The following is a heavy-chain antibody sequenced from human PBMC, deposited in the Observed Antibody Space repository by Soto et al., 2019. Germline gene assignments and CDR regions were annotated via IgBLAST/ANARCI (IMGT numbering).Heavy chain of an antibody. Sequence: ASVKVSCKASGHTFTGYYMHWVRQAPGQGLEWMGWINPNSGGTNYAQKFQGWVTMTRDTSTSTAYMELRSLRSDDTAVYYCARDYYGSGSYFVYWGQGTLVTVSS. CDR2: INPNSGGT. J-gene: IGHJ4*02. D-gene: IGHD3-10*01. CDR3: ARDYYGSGSYFVY. V-gene: IGHV1-2*04. CDR1: GHTFTGYY.